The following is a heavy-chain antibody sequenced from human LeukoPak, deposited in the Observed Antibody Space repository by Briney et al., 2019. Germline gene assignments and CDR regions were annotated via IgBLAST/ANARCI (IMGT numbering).Heavy chain of an antibody. J-gene: IGHJ6*02. D-gene: IGHD3-22*01. CDR3: ARGSYYDSSGYYRRYYYGMDV. Sequence: SGTLSLTCAVSGGSISSSNWWSWVRQPPGKGLEWIGEIYHSGSTNYNPSLKSRVTISVDKSKNQFSLKLSSVTAADTAVYYCARGSYYDSSGYYRRYYYGMDVWGQGTTVTVSS. V-gene: IGHV4-4*02. CDR2: IYHSGST. CDR1: GGSISSSNW.